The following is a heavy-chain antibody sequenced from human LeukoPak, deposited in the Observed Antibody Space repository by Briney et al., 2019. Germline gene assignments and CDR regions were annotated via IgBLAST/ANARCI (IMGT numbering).Heavy chain of an antibody. CDR2: IYGSGST. V-gene: IGHV3-66*03. CDR3: ARDRSYTTSCYPYYYYMDV. Sequence: GGSLRLSCAASGFTFSSNYMSWVRQAPGKGLEWVSVIYGSGSTYYADSVKGRFTISRDNSKNTLYLQMNSLRAEDTAVYYCARDRSYTTSCYPYYYYMDVWGKGTTVTVSS. CDR1: GFTFSSNY. J-gene: IGHJ6*03. D-gene: IGHD2-2*01.